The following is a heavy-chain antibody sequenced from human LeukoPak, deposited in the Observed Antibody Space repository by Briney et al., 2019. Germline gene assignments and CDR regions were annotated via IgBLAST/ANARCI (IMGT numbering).Heavy chain of an antibody. V-gene: IGHV4-61*09. D-gene: IGHD3-10*01. CDR3: ARSGTYYNNWFDP. CDR2: IYTNGNT. J-gene: IGHJ5*02. CDR1: GGSISSGSYY. Sequence: PSETLSLTCTVSGGSISSGSYYWSWIRQPAGKGLEWIGHIYTNGNTNFNPSLKSRVTISVDTSKNQLSLNLNSVTAADTAVYYCARSGTYYNNWFDPWGQGTLVIVSS.